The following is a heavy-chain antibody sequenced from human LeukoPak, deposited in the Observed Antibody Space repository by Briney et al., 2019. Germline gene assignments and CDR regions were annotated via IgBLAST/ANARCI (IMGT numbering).Heavy chain of an antibody. CDR3: ARDSYYDSSGYSIDY. CDR2: ISPSGGST. V-gene: IGHV1-46*01. J-gene: IGHJ4*02. Sequence: GASVKVSCKAFGYTFTSNYMHWVRQAPGQGPEWMGVISPSGGSTTYAQKFQGRVTMTRDMSTSTVYMELSSLRSEDTAVYYCARDSYYDSSGYSIDYWGQGTLVTVSS. D-gene: IGHD3-22*01. CDR1: GYTFTSNY.